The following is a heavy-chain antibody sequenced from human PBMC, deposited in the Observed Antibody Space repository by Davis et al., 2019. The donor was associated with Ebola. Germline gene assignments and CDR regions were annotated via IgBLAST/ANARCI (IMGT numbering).Heavy chain of an antibody. CDR3: ARDVTWRQPYYYYGMDV. J-gene: IGHJ6*02. V-gene: IGHV1-18*01. CDR1: GYTFTSYG. D-gene: IGHD5-18*01. CDR2: ISAYNGNT. Sequence: GESLKISCKASGYTFTSYGISWVRQAPGQGLEWMGWISAYNGNTNYAQKLQGRVTMTTDTSTSTAYMELRSLRSDDTAVYYCARDVTWRQPYYYYGMDVWGQGTTVTVSS.